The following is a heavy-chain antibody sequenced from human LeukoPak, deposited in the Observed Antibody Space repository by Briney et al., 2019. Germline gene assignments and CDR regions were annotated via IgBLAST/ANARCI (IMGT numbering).Heavy chain of an antibody. CDR2: IHTGGTT. Sequence: GGSLRLFCVASGIDISYHYVGWVRQAPGKGLEWVSVIHTGGTTHYAASVQGRFTVSKDNSNNTVFLQMKRLRGEDPAVKFWARVWFGYFFQWGEGALVTLSS. CDR1: GIDISYHY. CDR3: ARVWFGYFFQ. J-gene: IGHJ4*02. V-gene: IGHV3-53*01. D-gene: IGHD3-10*01.